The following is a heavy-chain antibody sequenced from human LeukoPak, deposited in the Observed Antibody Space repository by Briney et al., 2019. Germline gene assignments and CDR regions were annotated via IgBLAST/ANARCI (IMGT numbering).Heavy chain of an antibody. V-gene: IGHV3-74*01. CDR1: GFTFSKYW. Sequence: PGGSLRLSCAASGFTFSKYWMLWVRQAPGKGLESVSRINTDGTVTTYADSVKGRFPVSRDNDDNTMFLQMNSVRDEDTAVYYCATKQWLAPPPDSWGQGTPVTVSS. D-gene: IGHD6-19*01. CDR2: INTDGTVT. J-gene: IGHJ4*02. CDR3: ATKQWLAPPPDS.